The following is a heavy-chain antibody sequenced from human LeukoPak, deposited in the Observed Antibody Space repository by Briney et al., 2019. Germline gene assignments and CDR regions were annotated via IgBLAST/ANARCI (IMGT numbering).Heavy chain of an antibody. D-gene: IGHD5-18*01. Sequence: QSGGSLRLSRAASGFLLSSYAMHWVRQAPGKGLECVSGITSDGANTYYADSVKGRFTISRDNSKNTLYLQMGSLRAEDMAVYYCARRGYIYGYDYWGQGALVTVSS. CDR3: ARRGYIYGYDY. CDR1: GFLLSSYA. V-gene: IGHV3-64*02. J-gene: IGHJ4*02. CDR2: ITSDGANT.